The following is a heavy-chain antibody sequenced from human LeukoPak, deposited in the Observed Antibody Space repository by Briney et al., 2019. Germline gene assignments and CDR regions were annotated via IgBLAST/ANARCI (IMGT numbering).Heavy chain of an antibody. Sequence: GRSLRLSCAASGFTFSSYAMHWVRQAPGKGLEWVAVISYDGSNKYYADSVKGRFTISRDNSKNTLYLQMNSLRAEDTAVYHCARDYGDPEDYYGMDVWGQGTTVTVSS. V-gene: IGHV3-30-3*01. J-gene: IGHJ6*02. CDR1: GFTFSSYA. CDR3: ARDYGDPEDYYGMDV. D-gene: IGHD4-17*01. CDR2: ISYDGSNK.